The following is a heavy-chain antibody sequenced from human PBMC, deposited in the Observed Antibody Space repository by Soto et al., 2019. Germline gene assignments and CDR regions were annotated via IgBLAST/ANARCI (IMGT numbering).Heavy chain of an antibody. J-gene: IGHJ4*02. D-gene: IGHD3-10*01. CDR1: IPFKKLW. Sequence: GGSLRPFCAASWIPFKKLWMAWGPPAPRKGLEWVALISSDGSNKYYADSMTGRFTISRDNSKNTLYLQMNSLRGEDTAVYYCARDYSTSGTYSDFFDYWGQGTLVTVSS. CDR3: ARDYSTSGTYSDFFDY. V-gene: IGHV3-33*05. CDR2: ISSDGSNK.